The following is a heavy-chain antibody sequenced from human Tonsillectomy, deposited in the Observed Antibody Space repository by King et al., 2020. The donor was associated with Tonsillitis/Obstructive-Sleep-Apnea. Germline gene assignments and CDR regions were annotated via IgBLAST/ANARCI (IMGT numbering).Heavy chain of an antibody. V-gene: IGHV1-18*01. CDR3: ARDSMSHYYDSSGYYTVDY. D-gene: IGHD3-22*01. CDR1: GYTFPKYG. J-gene: IGHJ4*02. CDR2: ISPYNGHT. Sequence: QLVQSGAEVKKPGASVKVSCKASGYTFPKYGISWVRQAPGQGLEWMGWISPYNGHTNYAQKLQARVTMTTDTSTSTAYMELRSLGYDDTAVYYCARDSMSHYYDSSGYYTVDYWGQGTLVTGSS.